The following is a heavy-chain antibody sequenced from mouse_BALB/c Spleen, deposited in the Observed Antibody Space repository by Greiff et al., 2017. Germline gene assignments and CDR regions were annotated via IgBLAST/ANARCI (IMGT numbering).Heavy chain of an antibody. D-gene: IGHD2-4*01. V-gene: IGHV14-3*02. CDR3: SRDYDYDEVAY. CDR1: GFNFKDTY. CDR2: IDPANGNT. J-gene: IGHJ3*01. Sequence: VQLKESGAELVKPGASVKLSCTASGFNFKDTYMHWVKQRPEQGLEWIGRIDPANGNTKYDPKYQGKATITADTSSNTDYLQLSSLTSEDTAVYYCSRDYDYDEVAYWGQGTLVTVSA.